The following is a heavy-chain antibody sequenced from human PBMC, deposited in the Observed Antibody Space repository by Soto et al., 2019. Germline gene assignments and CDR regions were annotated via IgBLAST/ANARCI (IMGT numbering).Heavy chain of an antibody. Sequence: PGGSLRLSCAASGFSFSTYWMTWVRQAPGKGLEWVANIKQDGGEIYYVDSVKGRFTISRYNAKNSLYLQMNSLRAEDTAVYYCARGFCGGSCYSVWGPGTLVTVSS. CDR1: GFSFSTYW. J-gene: IGHJ4*02. V-gene: IGHV3-7*01. CDR3: ARGFCGGSCYSV. D-gene: IGHD2-15*01. CDR2: IKQDGGEI.